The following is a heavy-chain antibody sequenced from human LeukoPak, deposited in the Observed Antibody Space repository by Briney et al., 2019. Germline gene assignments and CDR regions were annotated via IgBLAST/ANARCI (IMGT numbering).Heavy chain of an antibody. CDR3: ASHYGDYAHPGFFDY. D-gene: IGHD4-17*01. J-gene: IGHJ4*02. Sequence: GGSLRLSCAASGFTFSSYAMSWVRQAPGKGLEWVSAISGSGGSTYYADSVKGRFTISRDNSKNTLYLQMNSLRAEDTAIYFCASHYGDYAHPGFFDYWGQGTLVTVSS. V-gene: IGHV3-23*01. CDR2: ISGSGGST. CDR1: GFTFSSYA.